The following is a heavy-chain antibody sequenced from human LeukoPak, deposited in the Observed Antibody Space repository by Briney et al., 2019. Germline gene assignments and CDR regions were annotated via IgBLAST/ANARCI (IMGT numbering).Heavy chain of an antibody. Sequence: ASVKVSCRASGYTFTSYGISWVRQAPGQGLEWMGWISAYNGNTNYAQKLQGRVTMTTDTSTSTAYMELRSLRSDDTAVYYCARGQTGSYYNFNYYMDVWGKGTTVTVSS. J-gene: IGHJ6*03. CDR2: ISAYNGNT. D-gene: IGHD3-10*01. CDR1: GYTFTSYG. V-gene: IGHV1-18*01. CDR3: ARGQTGSYYNFNYYMDV.